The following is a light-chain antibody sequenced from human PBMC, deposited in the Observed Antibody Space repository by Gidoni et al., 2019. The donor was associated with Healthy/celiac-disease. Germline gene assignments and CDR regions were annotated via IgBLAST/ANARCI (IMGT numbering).Light chain of an antibody. CDR2: GAS. CDR3: QQYGSLRET. Sequence: ELVLTQSPGTLYLSTGERATLSCRASQSVSSSYLAWYQQKPGQAPRLLIYGASSRATGIPDSFSGSGSGTDVTRTISRLECEDFAVYYCQQYGSLRETCGQGTKVEIK. V-gene: IGKV3-20*01. CDR1: QSVSSSY. J-gene: IGKJ1*01.